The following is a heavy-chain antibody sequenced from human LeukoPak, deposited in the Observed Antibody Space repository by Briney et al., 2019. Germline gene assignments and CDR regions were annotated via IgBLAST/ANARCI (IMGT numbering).Heavy chain of an antibody. CDR3: ARVTSSGFYYYMDV. D-gene: IGHD2-2*01. Sequence: ASVKVSCKASGGTFSSYAISWVRQATGQGLEWMGWMNPNSGNTGYAQKFQGRVTITRNTSISTAYMELSSLRSEDTAVYYCARVTSSGFYYYMDVWGKGTTVTVSS. CDR2: MNPNSGNT. J-gene: IGHJ6*03. CDR1: GGTFSSYA. V-gene: IGHV1-8*03.